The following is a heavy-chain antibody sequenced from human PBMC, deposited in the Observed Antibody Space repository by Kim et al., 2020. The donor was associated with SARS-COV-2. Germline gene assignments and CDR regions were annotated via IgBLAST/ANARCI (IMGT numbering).Heavy chain of an antibody. CDR1: GFIFDDYA. CDR2: ITWHSGSM. D-gene: IGHD1-26*01. Sequence: GGSLRLSCVGSGFIFDDYAMHWVRQVPGKGLELVSSITWHSGSMDYADSVKGRFTISRDNAKNSLYLQMNSLRPDDTAFYYCAKGEYSGNYYYFDHWGQG. J-gene: IGHJ4*02. CDR3: AKGEYSGNYYYFDH. V-gene: IGHV3-9*01.